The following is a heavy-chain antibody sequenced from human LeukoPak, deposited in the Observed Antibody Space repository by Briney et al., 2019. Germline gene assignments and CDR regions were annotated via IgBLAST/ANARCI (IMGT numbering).Heavy chain of an antibody. CDR1: GFTFSSYA. J-gene: IGHJ3*02. CDR2: ISNNGGST. D-gene: IGHD3-10*01. V-gene: IGHV3-64*01. Sequence: GGSLGLSCAASGFTFSSYAMHWVRQAPGKGLEYVSAISNNGGSTYYANSVKGRFTISRDNSKNTLYLQMGSLRAEDMAVYYCARGDAFGIWGQGTMVTVSS. CDR3: ARGDAFGI.